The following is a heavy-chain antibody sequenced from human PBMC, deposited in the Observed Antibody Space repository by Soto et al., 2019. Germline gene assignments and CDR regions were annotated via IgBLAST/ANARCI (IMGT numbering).Heavy chain of an antibody. D-gene: IGHD3-3*01. Sequence: LSLTCAGYGWSFSGYYWSGIGQPPGTGLEWIGEMKHRGSTHCNQSLKRRDPISVDTSKNQFSLKMSYVTAADTAVYYCAAGCGEWLLYDPYYYYGMDVWGQGTT. CDR3: AAGCGEWLLYDPYYYYGMDV. J-gene: IGHJ6*01. CDR1: GWSFSGYY. V-gene: IGHV4-34*01. CDR2: MKHRGST.